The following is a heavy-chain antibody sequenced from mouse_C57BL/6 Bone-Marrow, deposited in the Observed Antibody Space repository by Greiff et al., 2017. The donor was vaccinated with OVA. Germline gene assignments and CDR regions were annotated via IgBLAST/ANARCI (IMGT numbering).Heavy chain of an antibody. CDR3: AGSAPEFAY. Sequence: QVQLQQSGAELARPGASVKLSCKASGYTFTSYGISWVKQRTGQGLEWIGEIYPRSGNTYYNEKFKGKATLTADKSASTAYMELRSLTSEDAAVYFCAGSAPEFAYWGQGTLVTVSA. CDR1: GYTFTSYG. J-gene: IGHJ3*01. CDR2: IYPRSGNT. V-gene: IGHV1-81*01.